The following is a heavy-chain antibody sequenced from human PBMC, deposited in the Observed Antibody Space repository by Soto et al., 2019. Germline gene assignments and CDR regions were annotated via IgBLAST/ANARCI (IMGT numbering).Heavy chain of an antibody. V-gene: IGHV3-53*01. CDR2: LYDVDGS. D-gene: IGHD1-1*01. J-gene: IGHJ3*01. CDR3: ATWHEREHAFDV. CDR1: GLTISGKKY. Sequence: DVQLVESGGGLIQPGESLRLSCAAFGLTISGKKYVAWVRQAPGKGLEWVSALYDVDGSFYADSVTGRFTTSSDSSKNTVYLQMNDVRPDDTAVYYCATWHEREHAFDVWGQGTTVTISS.